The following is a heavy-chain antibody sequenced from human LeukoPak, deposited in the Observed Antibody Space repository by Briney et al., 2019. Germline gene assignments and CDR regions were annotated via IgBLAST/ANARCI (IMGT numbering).Heavy chain of an antibody. CDR2: TYYSGST. D-gene: IGHD6-13*01. Sequence: PETLSLTCTVSGGSISSYYWSWIRQPPGKGLEWIGYTYYSGSTNYNPSLKSRVTISVDTSKNQFSLKLSSVTAADTAVYYGASGSSSRRFDPWGQGTLVTVSS. J-gene: IGHJ5*02. V-gene: IGHV4-59*08. CDR3: ASGSSSRRFDP. CDR1: GGSISSYY.